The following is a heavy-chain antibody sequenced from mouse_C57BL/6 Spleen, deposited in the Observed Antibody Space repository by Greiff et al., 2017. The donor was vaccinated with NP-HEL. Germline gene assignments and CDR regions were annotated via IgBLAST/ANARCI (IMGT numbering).Heavy chain of an antibody. Sequence: QVQLQQSGPELVKPGASVKISCKASGYAFSSSWMNWVKQRPGKGLEWIGRIYPGDGDTNYNGKFKGKATLTADKSSSTAYMQLSSLTSEDSAVYFCARLPDFDYWGQGTTLTVSS. CDR3: ARLPDFDY. CDR2: IYPGDGDT. V-gene: IGHV1-82*01. CDR1: GYAFSSSW. D-gene: IGHD5-1*01. J-gene: IGHJ2*01.